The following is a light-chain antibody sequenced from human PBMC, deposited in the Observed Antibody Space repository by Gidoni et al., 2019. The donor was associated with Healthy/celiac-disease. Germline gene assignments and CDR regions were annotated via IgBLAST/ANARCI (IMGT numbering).Light chain of an antibody. CDR2: DVS. Sequence: QSALTQPRSVSGSPGQSVTISCTRTSSDVGGYNYVSWYQQHPGKAPKLMIYDVSKRPSGVPDRFSGSKSGNTASLTISGLQAEDEADYYCCSYAGSPWVFGGGTKLTVL. CDR1: SSDVGGYNY. J-gene: IGLJ3*02. V-gene: IGLV2-11*01. CDR3: CSYAGSPWV.